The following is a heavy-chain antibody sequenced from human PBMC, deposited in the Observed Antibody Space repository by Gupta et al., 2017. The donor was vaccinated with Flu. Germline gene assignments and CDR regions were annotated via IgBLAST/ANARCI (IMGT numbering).Heavy chain of an antibody. CDR1: GDSISSYY. J-gene: IGHJ6*02. CDR3: ARDVIHRVSRREYYYYGMDV. V-gene: IGHV4-59*01. D-gene: IGHD5-18*01. CDR2: IYYSGTT. Sequence: QVQLQESGPGLVKPSETLSLTCTVSGDSISSYYWNWIRQPPGKGLEWIGYIYYSGTTNYNPALKSRVTISVDTSKNQFSLNLSSVTAADTAVYYCARDVIHRVSRREYYYYGMDVWGQGTTVTVSS.